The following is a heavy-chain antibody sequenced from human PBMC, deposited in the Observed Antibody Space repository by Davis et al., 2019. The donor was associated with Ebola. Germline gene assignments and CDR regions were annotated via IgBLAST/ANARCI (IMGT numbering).Heavy chain of an antibody. CDR2: INHSGST. CDR1: GGSFSGYY. Sequence: MPSETLSLTCAVYGGSFSGYYWSWIRQPPGKGLEWIGEINHSGSTNYNPSLKSRVTISVDTSKNQFSLKLSSVTAADTAVYYCARDRGYGYCSSTSCPTPVGWFDPWGQGTLVTVSS. J-gene: IGHJ5*02. CDR3: ARDRGYGYCSSTSCPTPVGWFDP. V-gene: IGHV4-34*01. D-gene: IGHD2-2*01.